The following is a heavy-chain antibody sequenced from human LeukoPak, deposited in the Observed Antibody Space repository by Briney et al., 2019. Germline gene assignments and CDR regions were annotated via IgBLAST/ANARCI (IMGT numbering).Heavy chain of an antibody. V-gene: IGHV3-23*01. D-gene: IGHD2-21*01. J-gene: IGHJ4*02. Sequence: GGSLRLSCAASGFTFSSHAMSWVRQAPGKGLEWDSAISGSGGSTYYADSVKGRFTISRDNSKNTLYLQMNSLRAEDTAVYYCAKERDPVVVIAMGYFDYWGQGTLVTVSS. CDR3: AKERDPVVVIAMGYFDY. CDR1: GFTFSSHA. CDR2: ISGSGGST.